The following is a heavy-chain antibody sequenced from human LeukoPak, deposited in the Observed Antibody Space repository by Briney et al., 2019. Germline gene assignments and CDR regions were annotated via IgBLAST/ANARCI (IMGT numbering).Heavy chain of an antibody. CDR2: INPNSGGT. Sequence: ASVKVSCKASGYTFTGYYMHWVRQAPGQGLEWMGWINPNSGGTNYAQKFQGRVTMTRDTSISTAYMELSRLRSDDTAVYYCASWREYYYDSSGYPPYDAFDIWGQGTMVTVSS. CDR3: ASWREYYYDSSGYPPYDAFDI. CDR1: GYTFTGYY. D-gene: IGHD3-22*01. J-gene: IGHJ3*02. V-gene: IGHV1-2*02.